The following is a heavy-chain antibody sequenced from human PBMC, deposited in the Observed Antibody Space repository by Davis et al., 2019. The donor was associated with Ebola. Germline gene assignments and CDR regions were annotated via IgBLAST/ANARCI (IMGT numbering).Heavy chain of an antibody. D-gene: IGHD3-10*01. CDR3: ARGGFITELRWFDL. CDR1: GFPFSVYF. CDR2: SRNKENRYST. V-gene: IGHV3-72*01. Sequence: GGSLRLSCAASGFPFSVYFMDWVRLTPGKGLEWVGLSRNKENRYSTEYAASVKGRFTISRDDSKNLLYLEMNSLRTEDTAVYYCARGGFITELRWFDLWGQGTLVTASS. J-gene: IGHJ5*02.